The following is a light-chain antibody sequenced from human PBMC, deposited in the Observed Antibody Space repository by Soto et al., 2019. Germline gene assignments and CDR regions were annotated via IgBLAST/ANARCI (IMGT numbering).Light chain of an antibody. J-gene: IGLJ3*02. Sequence: QSALTQPASVSGSPGQSITISCTGTSSDVGSRNLVSWYQQHPGKAPKLIIYEVTKSPSGVSNRFSGSKSGNTASLTIFGLQAEDEADYYCCSYAGSYTWVFGGGTKLTVL. CDR2: EVT. V-gene: IGLV2-23*02. CDR3: CSYAGSYTWV. CDR1: SSDVGSRNL.